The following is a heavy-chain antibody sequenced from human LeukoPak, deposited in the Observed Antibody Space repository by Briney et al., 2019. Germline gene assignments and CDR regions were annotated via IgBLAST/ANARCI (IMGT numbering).Heavy chain of an antibody. Sequence: PSETLSLTCTVSGGSISSYYWSWIRQPPGKGLEWIGYIYYSGSTNYNPSLKSRVTISVDTSKNQFSLKLSSVTAADTAVYYCARGYYYDSSGYYDGYYFDYWGQGTLVTVSS. V-gene: IGHV4-59*01. CDR2: IYYSGST. J-gene: IGHJ4*02. CDR1: GGSISSYY. D-gene: IGHD3-22*01. CDR3: ARGYYYDSSGYYDGYYFDY.